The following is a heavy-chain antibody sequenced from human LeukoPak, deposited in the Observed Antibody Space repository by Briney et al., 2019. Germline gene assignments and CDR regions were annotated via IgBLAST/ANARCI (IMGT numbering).Heavy chain of an antibody. CDR2: IIPIFGTA. V-gene: IGHV1-69*13. D-gene: IGHD3-22*01. CDR1: GGTFSSYA. Sequence: ASVKVSCKASGGTFSSYAISWVRQAPGQGLEWMGGIIPIFGTANYAQKFQGRVTITADESTSTAYMELSSLRSEDTAVYHCARAGYYSDSSGLAYWGQGTLVTVSS. CDR3: ARAGYYSDSSGLAY. J-gene: IGHJ4*02.